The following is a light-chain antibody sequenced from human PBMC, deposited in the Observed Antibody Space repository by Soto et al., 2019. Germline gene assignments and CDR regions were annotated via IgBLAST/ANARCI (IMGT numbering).Light chain of an antibody. CDR2: GAS. Sequence: EIVMTQSPATLSVSPGERATLSCRASQNIRSNVAWYQQRPGQAPRLLIFGASVRATGVPDRFSGSGSGTDFTLTINSLQSEDFAVYYCQQYGGSPLVTFGGGTKVEIK. V-gene: IGKV3-15*01. CDR3: QQYGGSPLVT. J-gene: IGKJ4*01. CDR1: QNIRSN.